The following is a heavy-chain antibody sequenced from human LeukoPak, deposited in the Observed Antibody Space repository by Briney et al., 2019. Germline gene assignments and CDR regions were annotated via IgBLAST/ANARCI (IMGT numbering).Heavy chain of an antibody. CDR1: GFTFSSYS. CDR2: ISSTSDNI. D-gene: IGHD3-9*01. CDR3: ARGVANYDILTGYYSPYGAFDV. V-gene: IGHV3-48*04. J-gene: IGHJ3*01. Sequence: GGSLRLSCAASGFTFSSYSMNWVRQAPGKGLEWVSYISSTSDNIYYADSVKGRFTISRDNAKNSLYLQMNSLRGDDTALYYCARGVANYDILTGYYSPYGAFDVWGQGTMVTVSS.